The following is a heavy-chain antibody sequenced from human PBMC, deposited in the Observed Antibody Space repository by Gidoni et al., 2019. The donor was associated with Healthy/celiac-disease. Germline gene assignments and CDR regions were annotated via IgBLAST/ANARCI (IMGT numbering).Heavy chain of an antibody. CDR3: ARVEPLYYYDSSGTSFSFDY. Sequence: QLQLQESGPGLVKPSETLSRTCTVSGGSISSSSYYWGWIRQPPGKGLELIGSIYYSGSTYYNPSLKSRVTISVDTSKNQFSLKLSSVTASDTAVYYCARVEPLYYYDSSGTSFSFDYWGQGTLVTVSS. V-gene: IGHV4-39*07. CDR1: GGSISSSSYY. D-gene: IGHD3-22*01. J-gene: IGHJ4*02. CDR2: IYYSGST.